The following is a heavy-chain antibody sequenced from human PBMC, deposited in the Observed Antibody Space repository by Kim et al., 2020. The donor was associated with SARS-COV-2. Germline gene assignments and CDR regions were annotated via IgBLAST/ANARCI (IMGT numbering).Heavy chain of an antibody. CDR1: GFTFSSYW. CDR2: IKQDGSEK. D-gene: IGHD3-3*01. CDR3: ARDYYDFWSGYLTYYYGMDV. Sequence: GGSLRLSCAASGFTFSSYWMSWVRQAPGKGLEWVANIKQDGSEKYYVDSVKGRFTISRDNAKNSLYLQMNSLRAEDTAVYYCARDYYDFWSGYLTYYYGMDVWGQGTTVTVSS. J-gene: IGHJ6*02. V-gene: IGHV3-7*01.